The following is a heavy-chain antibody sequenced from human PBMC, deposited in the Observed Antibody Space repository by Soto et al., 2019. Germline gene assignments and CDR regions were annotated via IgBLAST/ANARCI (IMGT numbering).Heavy chain of an antibody. D-gene: IGHD6-6*01. CDR2: ITAHSGGT. CDR1: GFSFTGYY. V-gene: IGHV1-2*02. CDR3: AKDLTRQLAYWLDP. J-gene: IGHJ5*02. Sequence: ASVKVSCKASGFSFTGYYIHWLRQAPGHGLEWMGWITAHSGGTEYAQKFQGRVTLTRDTSIATAYLTLTSLTSDDTALYYCAKDLTRQLAYWLDPWGQGTQVTVSS.